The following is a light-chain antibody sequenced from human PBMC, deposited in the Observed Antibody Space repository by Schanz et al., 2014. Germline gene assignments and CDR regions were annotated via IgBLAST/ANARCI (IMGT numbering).Light chain of an antibody. Sequence: QSALTQPRSVSGSPGQSVTISCTGTSSDVGGYNYVSWYQQHPGKAPKLMIYDVSKRPSGVPDRFSGSKSGNTASLTISGLQAEDEADYYCSSYTSSSTLGVVFGGGTKVTVL. J-gene: IGLJ2*01. CDR3: SSYTSSSTLGVV. CDR2: DVS. CDR1: SSDVGGYNY. V-gene: IGLV2-11*01.